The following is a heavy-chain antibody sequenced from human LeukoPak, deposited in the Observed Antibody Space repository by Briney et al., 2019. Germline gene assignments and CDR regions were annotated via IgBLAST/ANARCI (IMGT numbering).Heavy chain of an antibody. CDR1: GYTFTSYY. CDR3: ARAFDYGSNSGYFDY. CDR2: IIPIFGTA. V-gene: IGHV1-69*13. D-gene: IGHD4-23*01. Sequence: ASVKVSCKASGYTFTSYYMHWVRQAPGQGLEWMGGIIPIFGTANYAQKFQGRVTITADESTSTAYMELSSLRSEDTAVYYCARAFDYGSNSGYFDYWGQGTLVTVSS. J-gene: IGHJ4*02.